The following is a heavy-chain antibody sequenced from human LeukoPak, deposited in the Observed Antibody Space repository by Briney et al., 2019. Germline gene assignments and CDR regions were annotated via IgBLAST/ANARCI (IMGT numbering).Heavy chain of an antibody. CDR1: GFSFSTYS. CDR2: ISSSSTTT. CDR3: ARAYSGGGIVVVPAAN. J-gene: IGHJ4*02. D-gene: IGHD2-2*01. V-gene: IGHV3-48*04. Sequence: GGSLRLSCAASGFSFSTYSFNWVRQAPGKGLEWISYISSSSTTTYYADSVKGRFTISRDDAKNSLYLQMNSLRAEDTALYYCARAYSGGGIVVVPAANWGQGALVTVSS.